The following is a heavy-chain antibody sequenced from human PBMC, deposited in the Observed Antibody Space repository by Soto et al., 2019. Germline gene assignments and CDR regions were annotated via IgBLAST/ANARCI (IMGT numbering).Heavy chain of an antibody. V-gene: IGHV1-18*04. CDR3: AREVGHMDV. CDR2: VSPYNGDT. Sequence: QVQLVQSGAEVKKPGASVKVSCKAFGYTFTTYGINWVRQAPGQGLEWMGWVSPYNGDTTYAQKVQGRVTMTTDTSTRTAYLELRSLRSEDTAVYYCAREVGHMDVWGQGTTVTVSS. CDR1: GYTFTTYG. J-gene: IGHJ6*02.